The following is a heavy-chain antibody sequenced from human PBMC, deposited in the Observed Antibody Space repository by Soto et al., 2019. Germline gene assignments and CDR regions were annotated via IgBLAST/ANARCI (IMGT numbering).Heavy chain of an antibody. D-gene: IGHD6-13*01. CDR1: GYSFTSYW. Sequence: LKISCKGSGYSFTSYWISWVRQMPGKGLEWMGRIDPSDSYTNYSPSFQGHVTISADKSISTAYLQWSSLKASDTAMYYCARFSIAAAGHYYYGMGVWGQGTTVTVS. CDR2: IDPSDSYT. J-gene: IGHJ6*02. V-gene: IGHV5-10-1*01. CDR3: ARFSIAAAGHYYYGMGV.